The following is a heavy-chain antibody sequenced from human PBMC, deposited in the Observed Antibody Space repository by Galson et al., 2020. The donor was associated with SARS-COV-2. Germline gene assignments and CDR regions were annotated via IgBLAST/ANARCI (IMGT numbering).Heavy chain of an antibody. D-gene: IGHD2-15*01. Sequence: GESLKISCAASGFTFSSYSMNWVRQAPGKGLEWVSSISSSSSYIYYADSVKGRFTISRDNAKNSLYLQMNSLRAEDTAVYYCARDLRKVVAKKYYYGMDVWGQGTTVTVSS. CDR2: ISSSSSYI. CDR1: GFTFSSYS. J-gene: IGHJ6*02. CDR3: ARDLRKVVAKKYYYGMDV. V-gene: IGHV3-21*01.